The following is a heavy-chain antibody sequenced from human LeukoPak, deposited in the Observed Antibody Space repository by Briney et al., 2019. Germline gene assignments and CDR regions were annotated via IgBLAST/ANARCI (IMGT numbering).Heavy chain of an antibody. J-gene: IGHJ3*02. Sequence: ASVKVSCKASGYTFTGYYMHWVRQAPGQGLEWMGRINPNSGGTNYAQKFQGRVTMTRDTSISTAYMELSRLRSDDTAVYYCASLIRVGVWPTLDAFDIWGQGTMVTVSS. V-gene: IGHV1-2*06. CDR2: INPNSGGT. CDR1: GYTFTGYY. CDR3: ASLIRVGVWPTLDAFDI. D-gene: IGHD3-16*01.